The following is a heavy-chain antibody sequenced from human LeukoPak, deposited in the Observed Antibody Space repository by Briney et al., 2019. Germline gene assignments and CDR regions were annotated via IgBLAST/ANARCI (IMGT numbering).Heavy chain of an antibody. CDR2: XXXSGST. V-gene: IGHV4-34*01. CDR1: GGSXSGXX. D-gene: IGHD5-18*01. CDR3: ARGYVDTAMVRYYYYYYMDV. J-gene: IGHJ6*03. Sequence: GGSXSGXXXXWIXQPPGKXXXXXGEXXXSGSTNYNPSLKSRVTISVDTSKNQFSLKLSSLTAADTAVYYCARGYVDTAMVRYYYYYYMDVWGKGTTVTVSS.